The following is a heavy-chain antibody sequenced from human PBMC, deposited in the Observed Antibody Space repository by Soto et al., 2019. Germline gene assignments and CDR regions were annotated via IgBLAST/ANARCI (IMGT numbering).Heavy chain of an antibody. V-gene: IGHV4-34*01. J-gene: IGHJ5*02. CDR1: GGSFSGYY. Sequence: PSETLSLTCAVYGGSFSGYYWSWIRQPPGKGLEWIGEINHSGSTNYNPSLKSRVTISVDTSKNQFSLKLSSVTAADMAVYYCARGVITIFGVVTSYNWFDPWGQGTLVTVSS. D-gene: IGHD3-3*01. CDR3: ARGVITIFGVVTSYNWFDP. CDR2: INHSGST.